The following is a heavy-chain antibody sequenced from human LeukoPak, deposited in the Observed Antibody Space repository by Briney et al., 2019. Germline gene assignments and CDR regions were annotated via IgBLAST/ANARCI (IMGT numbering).Heavy chain of an antibody. CDR1: GFTASSNY. CDR3: ARDLRAKQLLYYNYGMDV. CDR2: IYSGGST. J-gene: IGHJ6*02. Sequence: PGGSLRLSCAASGFTASSNYMSWVRQAPGKGLEWVSVIYSGGSTYYADSVKGRFTISRDNSKNTLYLQMNSLRAEDTAVYYCARDLRAKQLLYYNYGMDVWGQGTTVTVSS. D-gene: IGHD1-1*01. V-gene: IGHV3-66*02.